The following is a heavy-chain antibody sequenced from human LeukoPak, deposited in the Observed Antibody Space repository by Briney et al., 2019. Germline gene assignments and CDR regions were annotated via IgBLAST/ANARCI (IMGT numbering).Heavy chain of an antibody. CDR1: GFTFSGYA. D-gene: IGHD3-22*01. CDR3: AKARTYYYDSSGYYNPFDY. V-gene: IGHV3-30-3*01. CDR2: ISYDGSNT. Sequence: PGGSLRLSCAASGFTFSGYAMHWVRQAPGKGLEWVAVISYDGSNTYYAGSVRGRFTISRDTSKNTLGLQMNTLKPEDTAVYYCAKARTYYYDSSGYYNPFDYWGQGTLVTVS. J-gene: IGHJ4*02.